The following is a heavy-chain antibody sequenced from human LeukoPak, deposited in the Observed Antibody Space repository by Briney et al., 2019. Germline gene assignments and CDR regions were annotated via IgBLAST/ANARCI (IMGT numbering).Heavy chain of an antibody. CDR3: TTANSSSSRSGYYYYYMDV. CDR1: GFTFSNAW. Sequence: GGSLRLSCAASGFTFSNAWMSWVRQAPGKGLEWVGHIKSKTDGGTTDYAAPVKGRFTISRDDSKNTLYLQMNSLKTEDTAVYYCTTANSSSSRSGYYYYYMDVWGKGTTVTVSS. CDR2: IKSKTDGGTT. V-gene: IGHV3-15*01. J-gene: IGHJ6*03. D-gene: IGHD6-6*01.